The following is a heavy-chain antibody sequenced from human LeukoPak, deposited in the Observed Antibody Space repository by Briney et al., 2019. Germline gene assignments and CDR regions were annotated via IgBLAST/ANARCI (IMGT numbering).Heavy chain of an antibody. CDR2: ISSSSSTI. Sequence: GGSLRLSCAVSEFTFTIYSMNWVRQAPGKGLEWVSYISSSSSTIDYADSVKGRFTISRDNAKNSLYLQMNSLRDEDTAVYYCARDSCTSTSCSYYYGTDVWGQGTTVTVSS. CDR1: EFTFTIYS. V-gene: IGHV3-48*02. D-gene: IGHD2-2*01. CDR3: ARDSCTSTSCSYYYGTDV. J-gene: IGHJ6*02.